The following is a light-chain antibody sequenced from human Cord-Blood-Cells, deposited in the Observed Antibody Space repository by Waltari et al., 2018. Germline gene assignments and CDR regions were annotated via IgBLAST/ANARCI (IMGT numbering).Light chain of an antibody. J-gene: IGKJ1*01. CDR2: GAS. CDR1: QSVSSSY. CDR3: QQYGSSSWT. V-gene: IGKV3-20*01. Sequence: EFVLTQSPGALSLSTGHSATLSCSASQSVSSSYLAWYQQKPGHAPRLLIYGASSMATGIPYRFSGSGSGTDFTLTISRLEPEDFAVYYCQQYGSSSWTFGQGTKVEIK.